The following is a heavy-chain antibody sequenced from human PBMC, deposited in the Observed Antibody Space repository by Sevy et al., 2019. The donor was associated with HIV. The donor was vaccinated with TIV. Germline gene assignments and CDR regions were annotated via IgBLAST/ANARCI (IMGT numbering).Heavy chain of an antibody. CDR2: IKTDGSDT. V-gene: IGHV3-74*01. CDR1: GFTFSSYW. D-gene: IGHD1-26*01. J-gene: IGHJ5*02. CDR3: ARRPTDQSGSYWFDP. Sequence: GGSLRLSCAAPGFTFSSYWMHWVRQAPGKGLVWVSRIKTDGSDTSYADSVKGRFTISRDNTKNTLYLQMNSLRAEDTAVYYCARRPTDQSGSYWFDPWGQGTLVTVSS.